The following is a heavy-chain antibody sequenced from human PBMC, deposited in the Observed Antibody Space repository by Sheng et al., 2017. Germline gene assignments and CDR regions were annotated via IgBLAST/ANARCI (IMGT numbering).Heavy chain of an antibody. D-gene: IGHD6-19*01. CDR3: ANTHSSGWWTFDY. V-gene: IGHV3-30*18. CDR1: GFTFSYYG. CDR2: ISYDGSNK. J-gene: IGHJ4*02. Sequence: QVQLVESGGGVVQPGRSLRLSCAASGFTFSYYGMHWVRQAPGKGLEWVALISYDGSNKYYADSVKGRFTISRDNSKNTLFLQMNSLRADDTAVYYCANTHSSGWWTFDYWGQGTLVTVSS.